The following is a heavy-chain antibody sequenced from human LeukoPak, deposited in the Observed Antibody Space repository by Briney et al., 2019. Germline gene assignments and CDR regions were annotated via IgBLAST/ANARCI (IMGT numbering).Heavy chain of an antibody. CDR2: IKQDGSET. J-gene: IGHJ4*02. CDR3: ATRGDLSWFGALRH. Sequence: GGSLRLSCVVSELSFSNYWLDWVRQAPGTGLEWVAFIKQDGSETSYADSVKGRFNISRDNARNSLFLQMNSLRAEDTAVYYCATRGDLSWFGALRHWSQGTLVIVSS. D-gene: IGHD3-16*02. V-gene: IGHV3-7*01. CDR1: ELSFSNYW.